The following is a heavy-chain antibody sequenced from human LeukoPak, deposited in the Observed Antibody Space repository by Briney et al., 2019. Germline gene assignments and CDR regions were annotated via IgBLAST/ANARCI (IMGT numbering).Heavy chain of an antibody. CDR3: ARGGRDAPYFDH. Sequence: PGGSLRLSCAASGFTFSSYGMHWVRQAPGKGLEWVSYISSRTGSTISYADSAKGRFTISRDNAKNSMYLQMNSLRAEDTAVYYCARGGRDAPYFDHWGQGTLVTVSS. D-gene: IGHD5-24*01. CDR2: ISSRTGSTI. CDR1: GFTFSSYG. J-gene: IGHJ4*02. V-gene: IGHV3-48*04.